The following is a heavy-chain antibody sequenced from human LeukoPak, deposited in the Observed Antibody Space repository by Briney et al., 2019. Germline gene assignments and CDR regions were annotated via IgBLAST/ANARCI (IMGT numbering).Heavy chain of an antibody. CDR1: GDSVSSNSAA. J-gene: IGHJ3*02. CDR3: ARDGYYDSSGYYPDDAFDI. CDR2: TYYRSKWYN. D-gene: IGHD3-22*01. Sequence: SQTLSLTFAISGDSVSSNSAAWNWIRQSPSRGLEWLGRTYYRSKWYNDYAVSVKSRITISPDTSKNQFSLQLNSVTPEDTAVYYCARDGYYDSSGYYPDDAFDIWGQGTMVTVSS. V-gene: IGHV6-1*01.